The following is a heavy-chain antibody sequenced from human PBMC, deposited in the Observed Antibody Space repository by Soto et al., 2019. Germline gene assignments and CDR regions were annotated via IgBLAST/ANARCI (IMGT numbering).Heavy chain of an antibody. CDR3: ARGSVVVPAALAAAGSGVRWFDP. CDR1: GYTFTGYY. Sequence: ASVKVSCTASGYTFTGYYMHWVRQAPGQGLEWMGWINPNSGGTNYAQKFQGWVTMTRDTSISTAYMELSRLRSGDTAVYYCARGSVVVPAALAAAGSGVRWFDPWGQGTLVTVSS. CDR2: INPNSGGT. V-gene: IGHV1-2*04. D-gene: IGHD2-2*01. J-gene: IGHJ5*02.